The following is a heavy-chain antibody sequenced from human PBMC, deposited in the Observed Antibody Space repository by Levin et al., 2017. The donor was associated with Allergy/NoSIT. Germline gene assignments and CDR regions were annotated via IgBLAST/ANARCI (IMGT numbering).Heavy chain of an antibody. Sequence: GGSLRLSCAASGFTFDDYGMHWVRQAPGKGLEWVSGISWNSGSIGYADSVKGRFTISRDNAKNSLYLQMNSLRAEDTALYYCAKDMGSSGRDYYYGMDVWGQGTTVTVSS. CDR1: GFTFDDYG. D-gene: IGHD6-19*01. J-gene: IGHJ6*02. V-gene: IGHV3-9*01. CDR3: AKDMGSSGRDYYYGMDV. CDR2: ISWNSGSI.